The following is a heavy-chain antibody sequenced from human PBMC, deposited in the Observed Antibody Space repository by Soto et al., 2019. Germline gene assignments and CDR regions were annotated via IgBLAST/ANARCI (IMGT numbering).Heavy chain of an antibody. CDR1: GLSLSTSGVG. CDR3: AHSRCGGDCLQCYSSHYYYGMDV. CDR2: IYWGDDK. D-gene: IGHD2-21*02. J-gene: IGHJ6*02. Sequence: QITLKESGPTLVKPTQTLTLTCTFSGLSLSTSGVGVGWIRQPPGKALEWLALIYWGDDKRYNTSLKSRLTITQDTSRNPVVLTMTNMDPVDTATYYCAHSRCGGDCLQCYSSHYYYGMDVWGQGTTVTVSS. V-gene: IGHV2-5*02.